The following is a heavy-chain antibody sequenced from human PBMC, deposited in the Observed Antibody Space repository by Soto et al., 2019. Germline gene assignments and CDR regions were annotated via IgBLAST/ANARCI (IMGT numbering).Heavy chain of an antibody. CDR1: GYSFTSSW. D-gene: IGHD3-9*01. CDR3: ARLGLRYFDWLSYGMDV. J-gene: IGHJ6*02. Sequence: PCELMKIPCKGSGYSFTSSWVSWVRKMPGKGLEWMGRIDPSDSYTNYSPSFQGHVTISADKSISTAYLQWSSLKASDTAMYYCARLGLRYFDWLSYGMDVWGQGTTVTVSS. V-gene: IGHV5-10-1*01. CDR2: IDPSDSYT.